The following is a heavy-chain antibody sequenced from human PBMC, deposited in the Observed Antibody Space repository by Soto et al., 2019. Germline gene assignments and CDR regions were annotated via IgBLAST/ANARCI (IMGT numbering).Heavy chain of an antibody. J-gene: IGHJ4*02. Sequence: GGSLRLSCAASGFTFTDYSMGWVRQSPGKGLEWISYISDYSSIIYYADSVKGRFTVSRDNARESLYLQMNSLSDDDTGLYYCWREPRYTVTNPRLAFDYWGQGTPVTVSS. CDR3: WREPRYTVTNPRLAFDY. CDR2: ISDYSSII. V-gene: IGHV3-48*02. D-gene: IGHD1-1*01. CDR1: GFTFTDYS.